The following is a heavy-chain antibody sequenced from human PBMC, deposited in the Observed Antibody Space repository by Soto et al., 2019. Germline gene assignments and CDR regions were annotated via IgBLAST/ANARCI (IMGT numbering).Heavy chain of an antibody. Sequence: GGSLRLSCAASGFTFSSYAMSWVRQAPGKGLEWVSAISGSGGSTYYADSVKGRFTISRDNSKNTLYLQMNSLRAEDTAVYYCAKDFGVVRFLEWLPYYYMDVWGKGTTVTVSS. D-gene: IGHD3-3*01. V-gene: IGHV3-23*01. CDR1: GFTFSSYA. CDR3: AKDFGVVRFLEWLPYYYMDV. J-gene: IGHJ6*03. CDR2: ISGSGGST.